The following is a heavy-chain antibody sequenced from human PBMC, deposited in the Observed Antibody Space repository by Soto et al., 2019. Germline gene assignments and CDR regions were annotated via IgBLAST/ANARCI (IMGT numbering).Heavy chain of an antibody. CDR3: AAREVYETYYGMDV. D-gene: IGHD3-3*01. V-gene: IGHV1-18*01. CDR2: ISAYNGNT. CDR1: CYTFTSYG. Sequence: GASVKVSCKASCYTFTSYGICWVGQAPGQRLEWMGWISAYNGNTNSAQKLQGRVTMTTDTPTSTAYMELRSLRSDDTAVYCCAAREVYETYYGMDVWGQGTTVTVSS. J-gene: IGHJ6*02.